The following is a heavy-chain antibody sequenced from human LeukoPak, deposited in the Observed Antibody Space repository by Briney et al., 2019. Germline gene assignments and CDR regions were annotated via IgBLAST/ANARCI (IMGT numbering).Heavy chain of an antibody. CDR3: ARDSHGSGSYRDY. J-gene: IGHJ4*02. Sequence: ASVKISCKASGYTFTTYGISWVRQAPGQGLEWMGWISAYNGNTNYAQKLQVRVTMTTDTSTSTAPMELRSLRSDDTAVYYCARDSHGSGSYRDYWGQGTLVTVSS. CDR1: GYTFTTYG. CDR2: ISAYNGNT. V-gene: IGHV1-18*01. D-gene: IGHD3-10*01.